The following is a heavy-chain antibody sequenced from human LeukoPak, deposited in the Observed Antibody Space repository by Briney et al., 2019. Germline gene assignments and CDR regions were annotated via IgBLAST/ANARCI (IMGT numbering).Heavy chain of an antibody. J-gene: IGHJ5*02. V-gene: IGHV4-59*11. Sequence: SETLPLTCTVSGGSISSHYWSWIRQPPGMGLEWVGYIYYSGSTNYNPSLNSRVTISVVTSKNQFSLKLTSMTAADTAVYYCARGHCSSTSCYRNWFDPWGQGTLVTVSS. CDR3: ARGHCSSTSCYRNWFDP. CDR1: GGSISSHY. CDR2: IYYSGST. D-gene: IGHD2-2*01.